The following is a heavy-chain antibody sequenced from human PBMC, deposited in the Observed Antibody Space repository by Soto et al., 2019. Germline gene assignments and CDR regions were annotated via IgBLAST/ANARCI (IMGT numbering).Heavy chain of an antibody. V-gene: IGHV3-15*04. CDR2: IESKTDGGTT. CDR3: TTGAGYLNAFDI. Sequence: EVQLVESGGGLVKPGGSLRLSCAASGFTFSNAWMSWVRQAPGKGLEWVGRIESKTDGGTTDYAAPVKGRFTISRDDSKNTLYLQMNSLKTEDTAVYYCTTGAGYLNAFDIWGQGTMVTVSS. CDR1: GFTFSNAW. D-gene: IGHD3-9*01. J-gene: IGHJ3*02.